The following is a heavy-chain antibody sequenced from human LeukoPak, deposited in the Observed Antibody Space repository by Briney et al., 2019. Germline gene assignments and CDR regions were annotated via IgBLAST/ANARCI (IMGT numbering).Heavy chain of an antibody. CDR2: ISSDGSST. CDR3: ARVASGWSHFDY. D-gene: IGHD6-19*01. V-gene: IGHV3-74*01. J-gene: IGHJ4*02. CDR1: GFTFRSYC. Sequence: GGSLRLSCVASGFTFRSYCMHWVRHAPGKGLVWVSRISSDGSSTSYADSVKGRFTISRDNAKNTLYMQMNSLRVEDTAVYYCARVASGWSHFDYWGQGTLVTVSS.